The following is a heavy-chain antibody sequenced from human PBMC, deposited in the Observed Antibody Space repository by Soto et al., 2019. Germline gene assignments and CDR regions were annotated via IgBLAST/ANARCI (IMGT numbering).Heavy chain of an antibody. V-gene: IGHV4-34*01. Sequence: QVQLQQWGAGLLKPSETLSLTCAVYGGSFSGYYWSWIRQPPGKGLEWIGEINHSGSNNYNPSLKSRVTISVDTSKNQFSLKLSSVTAADTAVYYCASSGYYYYGMDVWGQGTTVTVSS. D-gene: IGHD3-10*01. J-gene: IGHJ6*02. CDR1: GGSFSGYY. CDR3: ASSGYYYYGMDV. CDR2: INHSGSN.